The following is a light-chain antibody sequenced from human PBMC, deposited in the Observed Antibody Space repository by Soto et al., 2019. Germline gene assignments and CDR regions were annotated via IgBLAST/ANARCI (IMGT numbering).Light chain of an antibody. CDR2: TAS. CDR3: QQHYKTPWT. V-gene: IGKV1-39*01. CDR1: QRISTY. J-gene: IGKJ1*01. Sequence: DLPLTQAPSSLSASVGDRITITCRASQRISTYLNWYQQKPGKAPELVIYTASSLESGVTSRFIGSGSGTDFTLTISSLQPEDLATYYWQQHYKTPWTFGQGTKVEIK.